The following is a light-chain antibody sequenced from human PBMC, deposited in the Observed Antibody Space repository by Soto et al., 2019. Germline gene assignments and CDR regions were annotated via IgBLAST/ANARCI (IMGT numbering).Light chain of an antibody. CDR1: QYVSVRF. CDR3: QQYGGSPRT. V-gene: IGKV3-20*01. J-gene: IGKJ1*01. Sequence: EIVFTQSPGTLSLSPGETASLSCRASQYVSVRFLAWYQQKPGQAPRLLIYGASDRATGIPDRFSGSGSGTDFTLTISRLEPEDFAVYYCQQYGGSPRTFGQGTKVDIK. CDR2: GAS.